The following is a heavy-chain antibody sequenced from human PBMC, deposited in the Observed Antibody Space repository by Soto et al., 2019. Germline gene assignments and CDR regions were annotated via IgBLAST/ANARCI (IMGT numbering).Heavy chain of an antibody. CDR3: SYDTFGDKDF. J-gene: IGHJ4*02. CDR1: GFTFDDYA. Sequence: PGGSLRLSCAASGFTFDDYAMHWVRQAPGKGLEWVSGISWNSGSIGYADSVKGRFTISRDNAKNTLYLQMNSLGVEDTALYYCSYDTFGDKDFWGQGTPVTVSS. CDR2: ISWNSGSI. D-gene: IGHD2-21*01. V-gene: IGHV3-9*01.